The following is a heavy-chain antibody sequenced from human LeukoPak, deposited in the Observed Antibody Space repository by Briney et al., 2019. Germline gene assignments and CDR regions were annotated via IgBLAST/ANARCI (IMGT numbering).Heavy chain of an antibody. CDR2: ISYDGSNK. Sequence: GGSLRLPCAASGFTFSSYAMSWVRQAPGKGLEWVAVISYDGSNKYYADSVKGRFTISRDNSKNTLYLQMNSLRAEDTAVYYCARELYCSSTSCYPGGYGMDVWGQGTTVTVSS. J-gene: IGHJ6*02. V-gene: IGHV3-30-3*01. CDR3: ARELYCSSTSCYPGGYGMDV. CDR1: GFTFSSYA. D-gene: IGHD2-2*01.